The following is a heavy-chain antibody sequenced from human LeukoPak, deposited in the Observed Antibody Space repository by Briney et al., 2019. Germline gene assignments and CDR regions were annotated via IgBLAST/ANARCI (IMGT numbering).Heavy chain of an antibody. D-gene: IGHD2-21*01. Sequence: PGGSLRLSCVGSGFTFRSHAMSWVRQAPEKGLEFVSGIYENGGTTYYADSVKGRFSISRDNSKYTLYLQMDSLRGEDTAVYYCAKDFRIGYSAHFDYWGQGALVTVSS. V-gene: IGHV3-23*01. J-gene: IGHJ4*02. CDR1: GFTFRSHA. CDR2: IYENGGTT. CDR3: AKDFRIGYSAHFDY.